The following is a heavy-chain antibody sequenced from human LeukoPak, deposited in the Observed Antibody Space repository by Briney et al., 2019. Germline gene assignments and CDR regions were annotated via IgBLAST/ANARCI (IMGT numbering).Heavy chain of an antibody. CDR1: GGSTSSNY. CDR3: ARDVVGATTDAFDI. Sequence: SETLSLTCTVSGGSTSSNYWSWIRQPAGKGLEWIGRIYTSGSTNYTPSLKSRVTMSVDTSKNQFSLKLSSVNAADTAVYYCARDVVGATTDAFDIWGQGTRVTVSP. J-gene: IGHJ3*02. V-gene: IGHV4-4*07. CDR2: IYTSGST. D-gene: IGHD1-26*01.